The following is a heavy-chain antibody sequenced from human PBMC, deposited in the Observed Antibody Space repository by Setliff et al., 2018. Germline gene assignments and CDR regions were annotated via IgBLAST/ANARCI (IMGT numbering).Heavy chain of an antibody. CDR3: VKLVPQAISSDP. D-gene: IGHD3-10*01. V-gene: IGHV3-15*01. CDR2: IKSKTDGGPA. CDR1: GFTFSSYA. Sequence: GGSLRLSCAASGFTFSSYAMSWVRQAPGKGLEWVGRIKSKTDGGPADYAAPVKGRFTISRDDSKNTLYLQMNSLKTEDTAIYYCVKLVPQAISSDPWGQGTLVTVSS. J-gene: IGHJ5*02.